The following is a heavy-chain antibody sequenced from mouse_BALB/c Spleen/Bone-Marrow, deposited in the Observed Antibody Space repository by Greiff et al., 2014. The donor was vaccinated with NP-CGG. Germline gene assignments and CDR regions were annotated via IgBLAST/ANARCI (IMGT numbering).Heavy chain of an antibody. CDR2: INPTNGGT. D-gene: IGHD4-1*01. CDR1: GYTFTEYP. CDR3: ARGLTGGFAY. V-gene: IGHV1-18*01. Sequence: VHVKQSGPELVKPGASVKISCKTSGYTFTEYPMHWVKQNHGKSLEWIGGINPTNGGTSDNQKFKGKATLTVDKSSSTAYMELRSLTSEDSAVYYCARGLTGGFAYWGQGTLVTVSA. J-gene: IGHJ3*01.